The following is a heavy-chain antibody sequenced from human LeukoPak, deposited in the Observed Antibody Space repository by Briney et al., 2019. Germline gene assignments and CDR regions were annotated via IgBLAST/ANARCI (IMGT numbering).Heavy chain of an antibody. D-gene: IGHD5-18*01. Sequence: GGSLRLSCAPSGFTSSSYSMNWVPQAPGKGREWVSSISSSSSYIYYADSVKGRFTISRDNAKNSLYLQRNSLRAEDTAVYYCARGDTATFDYWGQGTLVTVSS. CDR3: ARGDTATFDY. J-gene: IGHJ4*02. CDR1: GFTSSSYS. CDR2: ISSSSSYI. V-gene: IGHV3-21*01.